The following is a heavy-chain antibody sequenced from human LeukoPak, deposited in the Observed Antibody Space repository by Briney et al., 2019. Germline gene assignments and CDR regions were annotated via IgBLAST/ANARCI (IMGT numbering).Heavy chain of an antibody. J-gene: IGHJ4*02. CDR1: GFTFSNYE. CDR3: ARDDSYGLDY. Sequence: RGSLRLSCAASGFTFSNYEMNWVRQAPGKGLEWVSYISSGGSTIYYADSVKGRFTISRDNAKNSLYLQMNSLRAEDTAVYYCARDDSYGLDYWGQGTRVTVSS. CDR2: ISSGGSTI. D-gene: IGHD5-18*01. V-gene: IGHV3-48*03.